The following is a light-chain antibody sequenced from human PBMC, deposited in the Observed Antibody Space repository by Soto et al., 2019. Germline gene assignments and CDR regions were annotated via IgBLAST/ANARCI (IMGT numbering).Light chain of an antibody. J-gene: IGKJ2*01. CDR3: QQYDDWRT. CDR2: GAW. CDR1: QSVGSN. Sequence: EIVMTQSPATLSVSPGERATLSCRASQSVGSNLAWYQQKPGQAPRLLIFGAWNRATDIPARFSGSGSGTEFTLTSSSLQYEDYEVYYCQQYDDWRTFGQGTKLEIK. V-gene: IGKV3-15*01.